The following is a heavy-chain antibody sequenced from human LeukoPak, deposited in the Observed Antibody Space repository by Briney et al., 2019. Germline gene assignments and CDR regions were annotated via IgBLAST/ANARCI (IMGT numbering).Heavy chain of an antibody. CDR1: GFTFSDYY. V-gene: IGHV3-11*01. Sequence: PGGSLRLSCAASGFTFSDYYMSWIRQAPGKGLEWVSYISSSGSTIYYAESVKGRFTISRDNAKNSLYLQMNSLRAEDTAVYYCARDERGSNWGSNYFDYWGQGTLVTVSS. J-gene: IGHJ4*02. CDR3: ARDERGSNWGSNYFDY. CDR2: ISSSGSTI. D-gene: IGHD7-27*01.